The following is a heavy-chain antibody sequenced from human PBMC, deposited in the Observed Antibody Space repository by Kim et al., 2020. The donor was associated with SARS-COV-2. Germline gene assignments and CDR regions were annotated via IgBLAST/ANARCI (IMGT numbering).Heavy chain of an antibody. D-gene: IGHD3-3*01. J-gene: IGHJ6*02. CDR2: IAYSGTP. CDR1: GGSISSSQYY. Sequence: SETLSLTCTVSGGSISSSQYYWGWTRQPPGKGLEWIGSIAYSGTPYNTPSLKSRVTISVDTSKNQFSLSLSSVTAADTAVYYCAGSRSHDEWPLYGGRVNYYYGVDVWGQGTTVTVSS. CDR3: AGSRSHDEWPLYGGRVNYYYGVDV. V-gene: IGHV4-39*01.